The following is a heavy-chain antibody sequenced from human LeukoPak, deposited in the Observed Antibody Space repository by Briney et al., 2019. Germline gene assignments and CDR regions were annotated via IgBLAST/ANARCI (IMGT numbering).Heavy chain of an antibody. CDR3: ARDLRYSSSWYEKGDY. D-gene: IGHD6-13*01. CDR1: GYSFTSYG. CDR2: SDTYNGKT. J-gene: IGHJ4*02. Sequence: ASVKVSCKASGYSFTSYGIGWVRQAPGQGLEWMGWSDTYNGKTHYAQNLQGRVTMTTDISTTTAYMELRSLRSDDTAVYHCARDLRYSSSWYEKGDYWGQGTLVTVSS. V-gene: IGHV1-18*01.